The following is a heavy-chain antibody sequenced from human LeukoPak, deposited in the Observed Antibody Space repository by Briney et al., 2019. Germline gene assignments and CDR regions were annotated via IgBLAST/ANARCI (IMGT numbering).Heavy chain of an antibody. CDR3: ARDQATPFDF. D-gene: IGHD5-24*01. Sequence: GGSLRLSCAASGFTFDDYGMSWVRQAPGKGLEWVSGINWNGGSTGYADSVKGRFTISRDNSKNTLYLQMNSLRAEDTAVYYCARDQATPFDFWGQGTLVTVSS. CDR1: GFTFDDYG. V-gene: IGHV3-20*04. J-gene: IGHJ4*02. CDR2: INWNGGST.